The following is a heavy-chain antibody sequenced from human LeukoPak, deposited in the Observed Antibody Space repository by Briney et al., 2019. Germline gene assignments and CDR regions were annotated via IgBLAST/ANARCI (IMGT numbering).Heavy chain of an antibody. V-gene: IGHV3-23*01. Sequence: GGSLRLSCAASGFTFSSYAMTWVRQAPGEGLEWVSSFSFNGESTYYADSAKGRFTISRDNSKNTLYLQMNSLRAEDTAVYYCAKGGYSNGRYYYYYMDVWGEGTTVTVSS. CDR3: AKGGYSNGRYYYYYMDV. CDR2: FSFNGEST. D-gene: IGHD5-18*01. CDR1: GFTFSSYA. J-gene: IGHJ6*03.